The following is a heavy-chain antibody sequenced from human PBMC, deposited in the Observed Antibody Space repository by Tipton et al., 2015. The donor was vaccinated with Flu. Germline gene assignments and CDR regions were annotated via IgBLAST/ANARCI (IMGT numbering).Heavy chain of an antibody. CDR1: GGSISTSY. J-gene: IGHJ3*02. Sequence: TLSLTCTVSGGSISTSYWSWIRQPAGKGLEWIGRISTSGSTNHNASLESRVTLSRDTSKNHISLRLTSATAADTALYYCARDLRGYSGYTGGDAFDMWGRGIMVFVSS. CDR2: ISTSGST. D-gene: IGHD5-12*01. CDR3: ARDLRGYSGYTGGDAFDM. V-gene: IGHV4-4*07.